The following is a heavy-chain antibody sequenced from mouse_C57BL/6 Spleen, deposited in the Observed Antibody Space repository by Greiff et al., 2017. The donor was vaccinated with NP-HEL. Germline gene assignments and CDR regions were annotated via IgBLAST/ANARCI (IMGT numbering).Heavy chain of an antibody. V-gene: IGHV5-17*01. CDR3: ARLGLWAY. J-gene: IGHJ3*01. CDR2: ISSGSSTI. Sequence: EVKLMESGGGLVKPGGSLKLSCAASGFTFSDYGMHWVRQAPEKGLEWVAYISSGSSTIYYADTVKGRFTISRDNAKNTLFLQMTSLRSEDTAMYYCARLGLWAYWGQGTLVTVSA. CDR1: GFTFSDYG. D-gene: IGHD1-1*02.